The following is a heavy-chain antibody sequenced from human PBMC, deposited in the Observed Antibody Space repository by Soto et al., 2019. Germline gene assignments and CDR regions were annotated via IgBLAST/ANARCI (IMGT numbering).Heavy chain of an antibody. CDR3: ARHSRGAIGDYYYYYGMDV. CDR2: IYPGDSDT. J-gene: IGHJ6*02. Sequence: GESLKISCNGSGYSFTSYWIGWVRQMPGKGLEWMGIIYPGDSDTRYSPSFQGQVTISADKSISTAYLQWSSLKASDTAMYYCARHSRGAIGDYYYYYGMDVWGQGTTVTVSS. V-gene: IGHV5-51*01. D-gene: IGHD3-10*01. CDR1: GYSFTSYW.